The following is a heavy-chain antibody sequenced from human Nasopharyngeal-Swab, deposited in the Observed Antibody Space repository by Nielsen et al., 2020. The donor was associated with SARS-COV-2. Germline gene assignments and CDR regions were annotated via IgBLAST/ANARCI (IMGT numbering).Heavy chain of an antibody. CDR1: GFTFSSYS. CDR2: IHSDGTST. Sequence: GESLKISCAASGFTFSSYSMNWVRQAPGMGLEWVSVIHSDGTSTKYADSVKGRFTISRDNSKDTLYLQMNSLRAEDTAVYYCAKNLPAGRNSYLWYFDLLGRGPPVPVSP. D-gene: IGHD1-14*01. J-gene: IGHJ2*01. CDR3: AKNLPAGRNSYLWYFDL. V-gene: IGHV3-23*03.